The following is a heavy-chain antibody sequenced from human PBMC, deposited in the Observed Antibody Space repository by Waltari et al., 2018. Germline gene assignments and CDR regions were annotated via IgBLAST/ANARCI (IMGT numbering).Heavy chain of an antibody. CDR3: ARKANWGSLGFDY. CDR2: IYYSGST. V-gene: IGHV4-59*11. J-gene: IGHJ4*02. Sequence: QVQLQAPGPGLVKPSETLSLTCTVSGGSISSHSWSWIRQPPGKGLEWIGYIYYSGSTNYNPSLKSRVTISVDTSKNQFSLKLSSVTAADTAVYYCARKANWGSLGFDYWGQGTLVTVSS. CDR1: GGSISSHS. D-gene: IGHD7-27*01.